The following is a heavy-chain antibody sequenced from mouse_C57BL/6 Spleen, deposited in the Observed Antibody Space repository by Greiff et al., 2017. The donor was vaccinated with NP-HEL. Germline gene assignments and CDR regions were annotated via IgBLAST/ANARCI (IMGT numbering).Heavy chain of an antibody. J-gene: IGHJ4*01. V-gene: IGHV1-47*01. CDR1: GYTFTTYP. Sequence: VQLQQSGAELVKPGASVTMSCKASGYTFTTYPIEWMKQNHGKSLEWIGNFHPYNDDTKYNEKFKGKATLTVEKSSSTVYLELSRLTSDDSAVYDCARQNYGSSYGYAMDYWGQGTSVTVSS. D-gene: IGHD1-1*01. CDR3: ARQNYGSSYGYAMDY. CDR2: FHPYNDDT.